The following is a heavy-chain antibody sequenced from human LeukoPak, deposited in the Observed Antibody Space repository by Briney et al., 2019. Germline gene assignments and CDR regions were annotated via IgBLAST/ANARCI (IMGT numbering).Heavy chain of an antibody. Sequence: GGSLRLSCAASGFTFSSYAMSWVRQAPGKGLEWVSAISGSGGSTYYADSVKGRFTISRDNSKNTLYLQMNSLTAEDTAVYYCAKEPSGYFDWLPWFDPWGQGTLVTVSS. CDR1: GFTFSSYA. J-gene: IGHJ5*02. CDR3: AKEPSGYFDWLPWFDP. CDR2: ISGSGGST. V-gene: IGHV3-23*01. D-gene: IGHD3-9*01.